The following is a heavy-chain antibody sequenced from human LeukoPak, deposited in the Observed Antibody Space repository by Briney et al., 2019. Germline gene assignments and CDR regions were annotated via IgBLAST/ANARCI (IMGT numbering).Heavy chain of an antibody. J-gene: IGHJ4*02. V-gene: IGHV4-59*02. CDR3: ASGCTDYYRYFDY. D-gene: IGHD3-22*01. CDR2: IYNSGST. CDR1: GVSVSSHY. Sequence: AETLSLTCSVSGVSVSSHYWSWIRQPPGTGLEWIGYIYNSGSTNYNPSLKSRLTISVDTSKNQFSLKMASVTAADTAVYYCASGCTDYYRYFDYWGQGTLVTVSS.